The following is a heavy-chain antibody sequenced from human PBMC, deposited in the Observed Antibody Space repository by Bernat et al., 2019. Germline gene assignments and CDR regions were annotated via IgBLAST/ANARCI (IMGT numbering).Heavy chain of an antibody. CDR3: ASGLANFDY. D-gene: IGHD2-8*01. V-gene: IGHV3-48*03. Sequence: EVQLVESGGGLVQPGGSLRLSCAASVFTFSSYEMNWVRQAPGKGLEWVSYISSSGSTIYYTDSVKGRFTISRDNAKNSLYLQMNSRRAEDTAVYYCASGLANFDYWGQGTLVTVSS. CDR1: VFTFSSYE. J-gene: IGHJ4*02. CDR2: ISSSGSTI.